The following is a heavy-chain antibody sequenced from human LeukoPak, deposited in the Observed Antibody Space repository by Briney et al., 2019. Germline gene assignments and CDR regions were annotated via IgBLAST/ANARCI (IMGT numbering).Heavy chain of an antibody. CDR2: ISGYNGNT. CDR1: GYSFTAFY. V-gene: IGHV1-18*04. D-gene: IGHD6-13*01. CDR3: ARASQQLPRDWFDP. Sequence: ASVKVSCKTSGYSFTAFYIHWVRQAPGQGLEWMGWISGYNGNTNYAQKFQGRVTMTTDTSTSTAYMELRSLRSDDTAVYYCARASQQLPRDWFDPWGQGTLVTVSS. J-gene: IGHJ5*02.